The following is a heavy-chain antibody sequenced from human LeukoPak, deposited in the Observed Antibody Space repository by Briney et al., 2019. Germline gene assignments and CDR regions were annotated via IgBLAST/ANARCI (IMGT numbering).Heavy chain of an antibody. Sequence: AGGSLRLSCAASGFTFSSYWMHWVRQAPGKGLVWVSRINSDGSSTSYADSVKGRFTISRDNSKNTLNLQMNSLRPGDTAVYYCAKGCLGGGNCFFFQHWGQGTLVTVSS. J-gene: IGHJ1*01. CDR2: INSDGSST. CDR1: GFTFSSYW. D-gene: IGHD2-15*01. CDR3: AKGCLGGGNCFFFQH. V-gene: IGHV3-74*01.